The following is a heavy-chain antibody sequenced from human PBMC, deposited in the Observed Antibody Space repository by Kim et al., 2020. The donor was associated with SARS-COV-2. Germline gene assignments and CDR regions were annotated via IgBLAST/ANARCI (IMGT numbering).Heavy chain of an antibody. J-gene: IGHJ6*02. D-gene: IGHD4-17*01. V-gene: IGHV3-48*02. Sequence: GGSLRLSCGGSGFMFSNFGMNWVRQAPGKGLEWLSYISSSSSHIYFANSVRDRLTISSDNAKKSVYLQMNSLRDEDTAVYYCARDDGAYARFSGMDVWG. CDR1: GFMFSNFG. CDR2: ISSSSSHI. CDR3: ARDDGAYARFSGMDV.